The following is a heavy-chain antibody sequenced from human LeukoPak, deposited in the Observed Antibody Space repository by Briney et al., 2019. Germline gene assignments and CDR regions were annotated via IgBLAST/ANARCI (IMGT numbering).Heavy chain of an antibody. V-gene: IGHV4-30-4*01. Sequence: SETLSLTCTVSGGSISSGDYYWSWIRQPPGKGLEWIGYIYYSGSTYYNPSLKSRVTISVDTSKNQFSLKLSSVTAADTAVYYCARWRGGYGDYWRFDYWGQGTLVTVSS. CDR2: IYYSGST. D-gene: IGHD4-17*01. CDR1: GGSISSGDYY. CDR3: ARWRGGYGDYWRFDY. J-gene: IGHJ4*02.